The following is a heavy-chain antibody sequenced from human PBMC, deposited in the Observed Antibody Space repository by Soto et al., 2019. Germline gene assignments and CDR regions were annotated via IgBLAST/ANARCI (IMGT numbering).Heavy chain of an antibody. D-gene: IGHD5-18*01. J-gene: IGHJ6*02. CDR1: GFTFSIYS. V-gene: IGHV3-48*02. Sequence: DVQLVESGGDLVQPGGSLRLSCAGSGFTFSIYSMTWVRQAPGKGLEWVSFISGSGSPIYYADSVKGRFTISRDNAKDSLYLQMNNLRDEDTAVYYCARVRGHGYGYGDVWGQGTTVTVS. CDR3: ARVRGHGYGYGDV. CDR2: ISGSGSPI.